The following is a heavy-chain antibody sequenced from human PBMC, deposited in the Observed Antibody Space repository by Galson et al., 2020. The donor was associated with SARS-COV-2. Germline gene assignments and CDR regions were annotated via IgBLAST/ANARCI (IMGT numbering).Heavy chain of an antibody. Sequence: SETLSLTCAVYGGSFSDHSWTWVRQPPGKGLEWIGEISHSGSTNYSPSLKSRVFMSVDTSKNQFSLKVRSVTAADTAVYYCARGGSRPIMAFCYYYFYMDVWGKGTTVTVSS. D-gene: IGHD3-10*01. V-gene: IGHV4-34*01. J-gene: IGHJ6*03. CDR1: GGSFSDHS. CDR3: ARGGSRPIMAFCYYYFYMDV. CDR2: ISHSGST.